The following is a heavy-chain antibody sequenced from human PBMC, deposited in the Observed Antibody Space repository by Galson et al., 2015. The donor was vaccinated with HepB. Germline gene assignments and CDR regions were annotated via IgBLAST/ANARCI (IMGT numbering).Heavy chain of an antibody. CDR1: GYTFTKSG. V-gene: IGHV1-18*01. J-gene: IGHJ4*02. CDR2: ISGYNGNT. D-gene: IGHD6-6*01. CDR3: ATARYSTSPPDN. Sequence: SVKVSCKASGYTFTKSGISWVRQAPGQGLEWMAWISGYNGNTNYAQKFQGRVTMTTDTSTSTAYMELRSLTSDDTAVYYCATARYSTSPPDNWGQGTLVTVSS.